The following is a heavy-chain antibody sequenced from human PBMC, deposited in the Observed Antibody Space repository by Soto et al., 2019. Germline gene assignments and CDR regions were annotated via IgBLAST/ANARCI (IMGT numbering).Heavy chain of an antibody. CDR2: IFSNDEK. D-gene: IGHD3-3*01. J-gene: IGHJ5*02. CDR3: AWILGTYYDFWSGYYRWNWFDP. V-gene: IGHV2-26*01. Sequence: SGPTLVNPTETLTLTCTVSGFSLSNARMGVSWIRQPPGKALEWLAHIFSNDEKSYSTSLKSRLTISKDTSKSQVVLTMTNMDPVDTATYYCAWILGTYYDFWSGYYRWNWFDPWGQGTLVTVSS. CDR1: GFSLSNARMG.